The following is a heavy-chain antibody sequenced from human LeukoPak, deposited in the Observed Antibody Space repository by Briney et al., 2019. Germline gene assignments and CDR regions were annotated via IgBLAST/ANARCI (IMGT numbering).Heavy chain of an antibody. CDR1: GFTFSSYC. D-gene: IGHD1-26*01. CDR3: ARGRSGGSYRRTYYYYGMDV. CDR2: INSDGSST. Sequence: PGGSLRLSCAGSGFTFSSYCMHWVRQAPGKGLVWVSRINSDGSSTSYADSVKGRFTISRDNAKNTLYLQMNSLRAEDTAVYYCARGRSGGSYRRTYYYYGMDVWGQGTTVTVSS. J-gene: IGHJ6*02. V-gene: IGHV3-74*01.